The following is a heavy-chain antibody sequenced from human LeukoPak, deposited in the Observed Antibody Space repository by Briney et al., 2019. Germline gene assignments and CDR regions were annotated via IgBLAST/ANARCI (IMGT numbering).Heavy chain of an antibody. CDR1: GLTFSSYS. Sequence: GGSLRLSCAASGLTFSSYSMHWVRQAPGKGREYFSGISNNGDSTYHANSVKGRFIISRDNSKNTLYLQMGSLRVEDMAVYYCARESASSAWLFDYWGQGTLVTVSS. CDR3: ARESASSAWLFDY. CDR2: ISNNGDST. J-gene: IGHJ4*02. V-gene: IGHV3-64*01. D-gene: IGHD6-19*01.